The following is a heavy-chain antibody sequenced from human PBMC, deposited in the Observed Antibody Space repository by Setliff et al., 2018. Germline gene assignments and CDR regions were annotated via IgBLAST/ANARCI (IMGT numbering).Heavy chain of an antibody. CDR2: IYWNDDK. CDR1: GGSFSGYYW. J-gene: IGHJ5*02. Sequence: TLSLTCTVYGGSFSGYYWSWIRQPPGKALEWLALIYWNDDKRYSPSLKSRLTITKDTSKNQVVLTMTNMDPVDTATYYCAHSRTGYRYGNWFDPWGQGTLVTVSS. V-gene: IGHV2-5*01. CDR3: AHSRTGYRYGNWFDP. D-gene: IGHD3-16*02.